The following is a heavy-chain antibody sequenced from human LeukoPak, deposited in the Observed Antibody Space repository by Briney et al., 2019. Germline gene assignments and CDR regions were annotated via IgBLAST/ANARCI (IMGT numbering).Heavy chain of an antibody. Sequence: GGSLRLSCGASGLTFKDSYMNWVRQAPGKGLEFVSHISGNGLTKYYGDSVRGRFTVSRDNAKNSLYLQMNSLRAEDTAVYYCARVPHGGWYVGYWGQGTLVTVSS. V-gene: IGHV3-11*04. J-gene: IGHJ4*02. CDR3: ARVPHGGWYVGY. D-gene: IGHD6-19*01. CDR1: GLTFKDSY. CDR2: ISGNGLTK.